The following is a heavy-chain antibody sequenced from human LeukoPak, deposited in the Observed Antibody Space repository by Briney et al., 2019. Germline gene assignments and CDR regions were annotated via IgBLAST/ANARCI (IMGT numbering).Heavy chain of an antibody. CDR2: IWYDGSNK. D-gene: IGHD1-26*01. V-gene: IGHV3-33*01. Sequence: PGRSLRLSCAASGFTFSSYGMHWVRQAPGKGLEWVAVIWYDGSNKYYADSVKGRFTISRDNSKNTLYLKMNSLRAEDTAVYYCAREKVGATGNGMDVWGQGTTVTVSS. J-gene: IGHJ6*02. CDR1: GFTFSSYG. CDR3: AREKVGATGNGMDV.